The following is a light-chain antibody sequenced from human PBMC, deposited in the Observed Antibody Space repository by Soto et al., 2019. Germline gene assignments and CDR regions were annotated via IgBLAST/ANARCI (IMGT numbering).Light chain of an antibody. Sequence: QLVLTQPPSASGTPGQRVTISCHGSSSNIGRNYVYWYQQLPGTAPKLLIYSNNQRPSGVPDRFSGSKSGTSASLAISGLRSEDEADYYCAAWDDSLSGYVFGTGTKLTVL. CDR1: SSNIGRNY. CDR3: AAWDDSLSGYV. V-gene: IGLV1-47*01. CDR2: SNN. J-gene: IGLJ1*01.